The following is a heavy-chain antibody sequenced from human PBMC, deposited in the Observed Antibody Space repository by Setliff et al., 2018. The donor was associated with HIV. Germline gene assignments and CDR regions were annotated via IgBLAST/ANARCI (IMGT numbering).Heavy chain of an antibody. Sequence: KSSETLSLTCAVYNTSVSGYYWTWIRQPAGEGPEWIGHIYTNGYTNYNPSLKSRVTISVDTSRDQFSLQLTSVTAADTAVYYCARAPPGIQNDAFDVWGQGTMVTVSS. V-gene: IGHV4-59*10. CDR2: IYTNGYT. CDR1: NTSVSGYY. J-gene: IGHJ3*01. CDR3: ARAPPGIQNDAFDV.